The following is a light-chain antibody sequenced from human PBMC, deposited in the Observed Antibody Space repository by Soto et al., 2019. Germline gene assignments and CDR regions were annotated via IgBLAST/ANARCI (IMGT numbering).Light chain of an antibody. V-gene: IGKV3-20*01. CDR3: QPYDTSLGLT. J-gene: IGKJ4*01. Sequence: EIVLTQSPGTLSLSPGERATLSCRASQSVSSNYLAWYQQKPGQAPRLLIYAASTSATGIPDRFSGSGSGTDFTLTISRLEPEDFAVYYCQPYDTSLGLTFGGGTKVEIK. CDR1: QSVSSNY. CDR2: AAS.